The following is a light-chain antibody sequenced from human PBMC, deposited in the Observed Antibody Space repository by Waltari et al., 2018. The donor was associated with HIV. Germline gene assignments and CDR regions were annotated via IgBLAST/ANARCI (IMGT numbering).Light chain of an antibody. CDR1: SSHIGSNT. J-gene: IGLJ2*01. Sequence: QSVLTQPPSASGTPGQRVTISCSGSSSHIGSNTVNWYQQLPGTAPKLLVYANNQRPSGVPDRFSVSRSGTSASLAISWLQSEDEADYYCATWDDSLNGVIFGGGTTLTVL. V-gene: IGLV1-44*01. CDR3: ATWDDSLNGVI. CDR2: ANN.